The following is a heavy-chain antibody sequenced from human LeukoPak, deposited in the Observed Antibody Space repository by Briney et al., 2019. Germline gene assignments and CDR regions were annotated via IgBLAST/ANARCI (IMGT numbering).Heavy chain of an antibody. CDR3: ARDKVGAKEGYYFDY. Sequence: PGGSLRLSCAASGFTVSSNYMSWVRQAPGKGLEWVSVIYSGGSTYYADSVKGRFTISRDNSKNTLYLQMNSLRAEDTAVYYCARDKVGAKEGYYFDYWGQGTLVTVSS. CDR1: GFTVSSNY. J-gene: IGHJ4*02. V-gene: IGHV3-66*01. CDR2: IYSGGST. D-gene: IGHD1-26*01.